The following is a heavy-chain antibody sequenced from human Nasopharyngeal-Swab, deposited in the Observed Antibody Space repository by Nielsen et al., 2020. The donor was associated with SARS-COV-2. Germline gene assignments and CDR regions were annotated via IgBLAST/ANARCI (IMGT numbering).Heavy chain of an antibody. D-gene: IGHD3-10*01. CDR1: GGSFTNSA. Sequence: SVKVSCKTSGGSFTNSAINWVRQAPGQGLEWMGGIVPALGLPNYAQNFRGGVTISADRSTTTSYLELSSLRSEDTAIYYCAREGEYGSYDAPDYWGQGTLVTVSS. V-gene: IGHV1-69*10. CDR3: AREGEYGSYDAPDY. J-gene: IGHJ4*02. CDR2: IVPALGLP.